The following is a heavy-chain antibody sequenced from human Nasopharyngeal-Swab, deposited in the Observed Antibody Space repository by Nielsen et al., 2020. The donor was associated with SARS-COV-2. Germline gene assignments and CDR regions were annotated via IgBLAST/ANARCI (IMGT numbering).Heavy chain of an antibody. CDR3: ASPGVGATTFDY. V-gene: IGHV4-39*01. D-gene: IGHD1-26*01. CDR2: IYYSGST. Sequence: WIRQPPGKGLEWIGSIYYSGSTYYNPSLKSRVTISVDTSKNQFSLKLSSVTVADTAVYYCASPGVGATTFDYWGQGTLVTVSS. J-gene: IGHJ4*02.